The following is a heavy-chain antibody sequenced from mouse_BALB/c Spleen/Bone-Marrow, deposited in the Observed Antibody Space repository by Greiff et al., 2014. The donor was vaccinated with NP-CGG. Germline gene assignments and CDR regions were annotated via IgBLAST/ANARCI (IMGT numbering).Heavy chain of an antibody. CDR2: LNPGSGGT. J-gene: IGHJ3*01. CDR3: ARDGNWFPY. CDR1: GYSFTNYF. Sequence: QVQLKESGAELVRPGTSVKVSCKASGYSFTNYFIEWVKQRPGQGLEWIGVLNPGSGGTNYNKKFKGKATLTADKSSSTAYMQLSSLTSDDSAVYFCARDGNWFPYWGQGTLVTVSA. D-gene: IGHD2-1*01. V-gene: IGHV1-54*01.